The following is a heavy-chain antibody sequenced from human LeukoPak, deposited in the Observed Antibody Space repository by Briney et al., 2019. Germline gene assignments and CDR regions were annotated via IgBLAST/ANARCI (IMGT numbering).Heavy chain of an antibody. V-gene: IGHV1-46*01. D-gene: IGHD3-22*01. CDR1: GYTFTSFN. Sequence: ASVKVSCKASGYTFTSFNLHWVRQAPGQGLEWMGIINPSGAGTSYAQKFEGRVTMTRDMSTSTVYMELGSLRSEDTAVYYCARDLGAPELTGGYIGYYYYYYMDVWGKGTTATISS. CDR3: ARDLGAPELTGGYIGYYYYYYMDV. J-gene: IGHJ6*03. CDR2: INPSGAGT.